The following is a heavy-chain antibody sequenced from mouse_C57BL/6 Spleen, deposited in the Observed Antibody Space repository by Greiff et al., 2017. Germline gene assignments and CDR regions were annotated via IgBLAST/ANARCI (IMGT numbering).Heavy chain of an antibody. D-gene: IGHD2-4*01. CDR2: ISSGSSTI. CDR1: GFTFSDYG. V-gene: IGHV5-17*01. J-gene: IGHJ4*01. CDR3: ARRYDYEYYAMDY. Sequence: EVQLQESGGGLVKPGGSLKLSCAASGFTFSDYGMHWVRQAPEKGLEWVAYISSGSSTIYYADTVKGRFTISRDNAKNTLFLQMTSLRSEDTAMYYCARRYDYEYYAMDYWGQGTSVTVSS.